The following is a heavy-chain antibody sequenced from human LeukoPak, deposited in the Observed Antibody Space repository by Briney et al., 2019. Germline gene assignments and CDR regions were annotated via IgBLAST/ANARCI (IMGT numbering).Heavy chain of an antibody. D-gene: IGHD3-10*01. CDR2: IYYSGST. J-gene: IGHJ4*02. CDR3: ARVQYYYGSGSYRFDY. V-gene: IGHV4-31*03. CDR1: GGSISSGGYY. Sequence: SETLSLTCTVSGGSISSGGYYWSWIRQHPGKGLEWIGYIYYSGSTYYNPSLKSRVTISVDTSKNQFSLKLSSVTAADTAVYYCARVQYYYGSGSYRFDYWGQGTLVTVSS.